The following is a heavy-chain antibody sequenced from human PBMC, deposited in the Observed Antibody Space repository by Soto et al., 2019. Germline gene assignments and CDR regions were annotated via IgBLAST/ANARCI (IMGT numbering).Heavy chain of an antibody. CDR1: GGSISSYY. V-gene: IGHV4-59*01. D-gene: IGHD3-3*01. Sequence: SETLSLTCTVSGGSISSYYWSWIRQPPGKGLEWIGYIYYSGSTNYNPSLKSRVTISVDTSKNQFSLKLSSVTAADTAVYYCARGSSRITIFGVARFDPWGQGTLVTVSS. J-gene: IGHJ5*02. CDR3: ARGSSRITIFGVARFDP. CDR2: IYYSGST.